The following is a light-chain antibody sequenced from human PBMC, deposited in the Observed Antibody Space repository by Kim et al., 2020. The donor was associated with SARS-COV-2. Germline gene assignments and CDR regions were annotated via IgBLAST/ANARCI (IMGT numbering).Light chain of an antibody. V-gene: IGKV1-5*03. CDR2: KAS. CDR3: QQYNSFSRLT. J-gene: IGKJ4*01. Sequence: DIQLTQSPSTLSAFVGDRVTITCRASQSIGPWLAWYQQKPGKAPKFLIYKASTLESGVSSRFGGSGSGTEFTLTISSLQPDDVATYYCQQYNSFSRLTFGGGTRVEIK. CDR1: QSIGPW.